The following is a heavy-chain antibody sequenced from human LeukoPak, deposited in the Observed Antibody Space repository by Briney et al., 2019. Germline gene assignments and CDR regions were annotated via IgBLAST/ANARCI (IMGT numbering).Heavy chain of an antibody. V-gene: IGHV1-69*05. Sequence: ASVKLSCTASGGTFTSYAISWVRQAPGQGLEWMGGIIPIFGTANYAQKFQGRVTITTDESTSTAYMELSSLRSEDTAVYYCARGMATKYYYYMDVWGKGTTVTVSS. CDR1: GGTFTSYA. J-gene: IGHJ6*03. CDR2: IIPIFGTA. CDR3: ARGMATKYYYYMDV. D-gene: IGHD5-24*01.